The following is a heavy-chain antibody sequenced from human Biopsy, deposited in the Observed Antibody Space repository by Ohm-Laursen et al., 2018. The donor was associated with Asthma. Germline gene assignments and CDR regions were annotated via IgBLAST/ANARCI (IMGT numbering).Heavy chain of an antibody. CDR2: VNTGNGDT. J-gene: IGHJ3*01. D-gene: IGHD3-9*01. V-gene: IGHV1-3*04. CDR3: ARTYYDFLTGQVKDVFGV. Sequence: SSVKVSCKDSGYTFISFAIHWVRQAPGQRLEWMGWVNTGNGDTKYSQKFQGRVTITRDTSASTAYMELRSLRSEDTATYYCARTYYDFLTGQVKDVFGVWGHGTMVTVSS. CDR1: GYTFISFA.